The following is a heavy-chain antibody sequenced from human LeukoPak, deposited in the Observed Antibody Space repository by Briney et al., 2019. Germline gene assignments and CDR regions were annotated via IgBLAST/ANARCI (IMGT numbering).Heavy chain of an antibody. D-gene: IGHD1-26*01. CDR1: GGSISSGGYY. J-gene: IGHJ5*02. CDR2: IYHTGST. Sequence: PSQTLSLTCTVSGGSISSGGYYWSWIRQHPGKGLEWIGYIYHTGSTYYNPSLASRVTISVDRSKNQFSLKLSSVTAADTAVYYCARDSNSGSHGWWFDPWGQGTLVTVSS. V-gene: IGHV4-31*03. CDR3: ARDSNSGSHGWWFDP.